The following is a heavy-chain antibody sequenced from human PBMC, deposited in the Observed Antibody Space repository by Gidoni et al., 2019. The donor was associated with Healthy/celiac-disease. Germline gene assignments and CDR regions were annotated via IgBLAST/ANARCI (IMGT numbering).Heavy chain of an antibody. CDR2: ISAYNGNT. Sequence: QVQLVQSGAEVKKPGASVKVSCKASGYTFTSYGISWVRQAPGQGLEWMGWISAYNGNTNYAQKLQGRVTMTTDTSTSTAYMELRSLRSDDTAVYYCARDRRGSSSTSCYTPYNWFDPWGQGTLVTVSS. D-gene: IGHD2-2*02. CDR1: GYTFTSYG. J-gene: IGHJ5*02. CDR3: ARDRRGSSSTSCYTPYNWFDP. V-gene: IGHV1-18*01.